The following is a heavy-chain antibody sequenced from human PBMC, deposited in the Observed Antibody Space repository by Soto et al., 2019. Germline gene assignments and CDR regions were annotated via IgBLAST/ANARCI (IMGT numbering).Heavy chain of an antibody. Sequence: QVRLVESGGGVGQPGGSLRLSCATSGFRLSSYAMHWVRQAPGKGLEWVALMSYDESKKYYADSVKGRFTISRDTSKNTLVLEMNNLRVEDTAVYYCAKDRRDGDFMHILVVDFWGQGALVTVSS. D-gene: IGHD2-15*01. CDR1: GFRLSSYA. V-gene: IGHV3-30*18. J-gene: IGHJ4*02. CDR3: AKDRRDGDFMHILVVDF. CDR2: MSYDESKK.